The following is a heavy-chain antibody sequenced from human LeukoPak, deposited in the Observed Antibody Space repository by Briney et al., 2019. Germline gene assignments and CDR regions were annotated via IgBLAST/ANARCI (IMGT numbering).Heavy chain of an antibody. V-gene: IGHV1-18*01. CDR2: ISTYNGNT. CDR1: GYTFTNYG. Sequence: ASVKVSCKASGYTFTNYGISWVRQAPGQGLEWMGWISTYNGNTYYAQNLQGRVTMTTDTSTSTAYMELRSLRSDDTAVYYCARDGDGYTNGSFDYWGQGTLVTVSS. CDR3: ARDGDGYTNGSFDY. D-gene: IGHD5-24*01. J-gene: IGHJ4*02.